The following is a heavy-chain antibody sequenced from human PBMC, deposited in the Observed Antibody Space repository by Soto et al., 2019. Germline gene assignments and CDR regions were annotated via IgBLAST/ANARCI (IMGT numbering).Heavy chain of an antibody. D-gene: IGHD6-19*01. J-gene: IGHJ6*02. CDR1: GGSISSYY. CDR3: ARSPAVAGLIYYYYGMDV. V-gene: IGHV4-59*01. Sequence: SETLSLTCTVSGGSISSYYWSWIRQPPGKGLEWIGYIYYSGSTNYNPSLKSRVTISVDTSKNQFSLKLSSVTAADTAVYYCARSPAVAGLIYYYYGMDVWGQGTTVTVSS. CDR2: IYYSGST.